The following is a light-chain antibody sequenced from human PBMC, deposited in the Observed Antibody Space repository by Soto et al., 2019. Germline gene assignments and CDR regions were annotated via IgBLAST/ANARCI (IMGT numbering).Light chain of an antibody. V-gene: IGLV1-44*01. Sequence: QLVLTQPPSASGTPGQRITISCSGSSSNIGSKTVNWYQQVPGTAPKLLIYSTNQRPSGVPDRFSGSKSGTSASLAISGLQSDDEADYYCAALDDDLNGFVVFGGGTKLTVL. CDR1: SSNIGSKT. CDR2: STN. J-gene: IGLJ2*01. CDR3: AALDDDLNGFVV.